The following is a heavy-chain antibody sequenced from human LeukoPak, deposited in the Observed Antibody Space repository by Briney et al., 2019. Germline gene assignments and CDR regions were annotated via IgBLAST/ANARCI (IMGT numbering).Heavy chain of an antibody. CDR2: IYYSGST. J-gene: IGHJ3*02. V-gene: IGHV4-59*01. CDR3: ARDFRDAFDI. Sequence: SETLSLTWTASGGSISSYYWSWIRQPPGKGLEWIGYIYYSGSTNYNPSLKSRVTISVDTSKNQFSLKLSSVTAADTAVYYCARDFRDAFDIWGQGTMVTVSS. CDR1: GGSISSYY.